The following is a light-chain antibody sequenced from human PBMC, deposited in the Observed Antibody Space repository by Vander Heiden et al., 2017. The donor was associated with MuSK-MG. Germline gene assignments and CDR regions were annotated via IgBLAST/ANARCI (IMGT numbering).Light chain of an antibody. CDR2: WAS. V-gene: IGKV4-1*01. CDR1: QSVLYSSNNKNY. CDR3: QQDDSSLYT. J-gene: IGKJ2*01. Sequence: DIVMTQSSDSLAVSLGERATINCKSSQSVLYSSNNKNYLAWYQQKPGQPPKLLIYWASTRESGVPDRFSGSGSGTDFTLTISSLQAEDVAVYYCQQDDSSLYTFGQGTKLEIK.